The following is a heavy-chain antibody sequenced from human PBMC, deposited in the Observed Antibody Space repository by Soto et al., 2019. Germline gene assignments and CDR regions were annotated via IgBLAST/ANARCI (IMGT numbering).Heavy chain of an antibody. J-gene: IGHJ3*02. V-gene: IGHV3-7*01. CDR2: IKQDGSEK. CDR1: GFTFSSYW. D-gene: IGHD3-3*01. CDR3: ARDMEFWSGVIALEI. Sequence: EVQLVESGGGLVQPGGSLRLSCAASGFTFSSYWMSWVRQAPGKGLEWVANIKQDGSEKYYVDSVKGRFTISRDNAKNSLYLQMNRLRAEDTAVYYCARDMEFWSGVIALEIWGQGTMVTVSS.